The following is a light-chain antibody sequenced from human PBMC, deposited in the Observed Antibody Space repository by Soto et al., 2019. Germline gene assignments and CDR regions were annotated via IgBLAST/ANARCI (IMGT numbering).Light chain of an antibody. CDR3: QQSYSTPPKT. CDR2: AAS. J-gene: IGKJ1*01. CDR1: QSISSY. V-gene: IGKV1-39*01. Sequence: DIQMTQSPASLSASVGDRVTITCRASQSISSYLNLYQQKPGKAPKLLIYAASSLQSGVPSRFSGSGSGTDFTLTISSLQPEDFATYHCQQSYSTPPKTFGQATKVDIK.